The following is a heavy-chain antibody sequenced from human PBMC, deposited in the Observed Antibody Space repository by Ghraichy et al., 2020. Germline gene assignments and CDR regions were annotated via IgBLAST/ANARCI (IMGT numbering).Heavy chain of an antibody. Sequence: SVKVSCKASGGTFSSYTISWVRQAPGQGLEWMGRIIPILGIANYAQKFQGRVTITADKSTSTAYMELSSLRSEDTAVYYCARDLPPYDSSGYYYKGWFDPWGQGTLVTVSS. CDR3: ARDLPPYDSSGYYYKGWFDP. CDR2: IIPILGIA. CDR1: GGTFSSYT. J-gene: IGHJ5*02. D-gene: IGHD3-22*01. V-gene: IGHV1-69*04.